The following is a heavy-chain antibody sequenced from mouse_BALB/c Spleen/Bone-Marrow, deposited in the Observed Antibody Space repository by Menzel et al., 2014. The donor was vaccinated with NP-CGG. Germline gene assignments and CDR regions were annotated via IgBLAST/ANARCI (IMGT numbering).Heavy chain of an antibody. CDR2: IWAGGST. D-gene: IGHD1-1*01. Sequence: VQLQESGPGLVAPSQSLSIACTVSGFSLTSYGVHWVRQPPGKGLEWLGAIWAGGSTDYSSALMSRLSISKDNSKSQVFLKMNSLQTDDTAMYYCARALYYYGSSYYTMDYWGQGTSVIVSS. J-gene: IGHJ4*01. CDR3: ARALYYYGSSYYTMDY. V-gene: IGHV2-9*02. CDR1: GFSLTSYG.